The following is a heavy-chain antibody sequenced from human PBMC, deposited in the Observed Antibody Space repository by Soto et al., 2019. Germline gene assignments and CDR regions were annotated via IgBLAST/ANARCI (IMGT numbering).Heavy chain of an antibody. D-gene: IGHD3-10*01. CDR2: MNPNSGNT. Sequence: GASVKVSCKASGYTFTSYDINWVRQATGQGLEWMGWMNPNSGNTGYAQKFQGRVTMTTDTSTSTAYMELRSLRSDDTAVYYCARDHEDGCFDYWGQGTLVTVSS. CDR1: GYTFTSYD. J-gene: IGHJ4*02. V-gene: IGHV1-8*01. CDR3: ARDHEDGCFDY.